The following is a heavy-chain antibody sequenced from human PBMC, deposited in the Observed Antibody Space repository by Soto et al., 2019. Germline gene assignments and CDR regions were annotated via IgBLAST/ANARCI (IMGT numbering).Heavy chain of an antibody. Sequence: GGSLRLSCAASGFTFSSYAMSWVRQAPGKGLEWVSAISGSGGSTYYADSVKGRFTISRDNSKNTLYLQMNSLRAEDTAVYYCAKVRDNYYDSSGYPGWWGQGTLVTVSS. CDR1: GFTFSSYA. CDR2: ISGSGGST. V-gene: IGHV3-23*01. J-gene: IGHJ4*02. D-gene: IGHD3-22*01. CDR3: AKVRDNYYDSSGYPGW.